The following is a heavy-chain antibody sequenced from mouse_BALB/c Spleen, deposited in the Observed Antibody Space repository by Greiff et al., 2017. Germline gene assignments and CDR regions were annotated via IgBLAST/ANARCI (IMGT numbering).Heavy chain of an antibody. CDR1: GYTFTSYW. D-gene: IGHD3-1*01. CDR3: ARGATERYFDV. CDR2: INPSNGRT. V-gene: IGHV1S81*02. Sequence: QVQLQHPGAELVKPGASVKLSCKASGYTFTSYWMHWVKQRPGQGLEWIGEINPSNGRTNYNEKFKSKATLTVDKSSSTAYMQLSSLTSEDSAVYYCARGATERYFDVWGAGTTVTVSS. J-gene: IGHJ1*01.